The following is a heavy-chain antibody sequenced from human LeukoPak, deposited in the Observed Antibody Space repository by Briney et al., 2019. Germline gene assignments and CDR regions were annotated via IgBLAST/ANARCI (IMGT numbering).Heavy chain of an antibody. D-gene: IGHD6-19*01. Sequence: GGSLRLSCAASGFTFSNYAMSWVRQAPGKGLEWVSGINVSGGSTFYADSVRGRFTISRDNSKNTLYLQMNSLRAEDTAVYYCARVGAVAGTEDYWGQGTLVTVSS. CDR3: ARVGAVAGTEDY. J-gene: IGHJ4*02. CDR2: INVSGGST. CDR1: GFTFSNYA. V-gene: IGHV3-23*01.